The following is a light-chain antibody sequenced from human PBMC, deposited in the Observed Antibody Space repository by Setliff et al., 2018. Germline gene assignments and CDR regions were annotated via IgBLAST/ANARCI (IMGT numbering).Light chain of an antibody. J-gene: IGLJ1*01. Sequence: QSALTQPASVSGSPGQSITISCSGTSSDVGSYDLVSWYQQHPGKAPKLIIYGVSDRPSGVSNRFSGSKSGNTASLTTSGLQTEDEADYYCNAYTSGTTYVFGTGTKGTVL. CDR1: SSDVGSYDL. CDR3: NAYTSGTTYV. V-gene: IGLV2-14*03. CDR2: GVS.